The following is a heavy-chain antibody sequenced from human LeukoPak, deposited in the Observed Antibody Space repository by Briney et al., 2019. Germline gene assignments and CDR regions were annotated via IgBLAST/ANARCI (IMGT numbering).Heavy chain of an antibody. D-gene: IGHD3-3*01. CDR2: INTSGGGT. CDR1: GFTFSTYA. CDR3: ARNWRPDT. J-gene: IGHJ5*02. V-gene: IGHV3-23*01. Sequence: GESLRLSCSASGFTFSTYAMGWVRQSPGKGLEWVLVINTSGGGTYYTESVQGRFTISRDNTKDTLYLQMNSLRVEDTAVYYCARNWRPDTWGQGTLVTVSS.